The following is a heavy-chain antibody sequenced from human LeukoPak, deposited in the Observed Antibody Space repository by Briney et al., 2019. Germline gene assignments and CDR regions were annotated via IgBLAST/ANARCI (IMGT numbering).Heavy chain of an antibody. CDR1: GFTFSNAW. CDR2: IRSKTEGGTT. V-gene: IGHV3-15*01. Sequence: GGSLRLSCAASGFTFSNAWMSWVRQAPGKGLEWVGRIRSKTEGGTTDFAAPVKGRFTISRDDEKNTLYLQMNSLKIEDTAVYYCANQKYSYDSRYYGAFDIWGQGTMVTVSS. J-gene: IGHJ3*02. CDR3: ANQKYSYDSRYYGAFDI. D-gene: IGHD3-22*01.